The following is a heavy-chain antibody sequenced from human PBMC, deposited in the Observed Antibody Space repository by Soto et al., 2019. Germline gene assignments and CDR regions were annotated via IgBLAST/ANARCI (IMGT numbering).Heavy chain of an antibody. D-gene: IGHD6-6*01. V-gene: IGHV3-66*01. Sequence: EVQLAESGGGLVQPGGSLRLSCAASGFTVSSNYMSWVRQAPGKGLEWVSVIYSGGSTYYADSVKGRFTISRDNSKNTLYLQMNSLRAEDTAVYYCARGIAARPPYYYYYMDVWGKGTTVTVSS. CDR1: GFTVSSNY. J-gene: IGHJ6*03. CDR3: ARGIAARPPYYYYYMDV. CDR2: IYSGGST.